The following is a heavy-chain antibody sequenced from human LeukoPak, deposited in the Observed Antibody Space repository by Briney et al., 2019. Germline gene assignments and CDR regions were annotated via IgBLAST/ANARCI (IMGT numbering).Heavy chain of an antibody. CDR2: ISGSGGST. CDR3: AKVLLARAYYYGMDV. CDR1: GFTFSSSA. V-gene: IGHV3-23*01. J-gene: IGHJ6*02. Sequence: GGSLRLSCAASGFTFSSSAMSWVRQAPGKGLEWVSAISGSGGSTYYADSVKGRFTISRDNSKNTLYLQMNSLRVEDTAVYYCAKVLLARAYYYGMDVWGHGTTVTVSS. D-gene: IGHD2-15*01.